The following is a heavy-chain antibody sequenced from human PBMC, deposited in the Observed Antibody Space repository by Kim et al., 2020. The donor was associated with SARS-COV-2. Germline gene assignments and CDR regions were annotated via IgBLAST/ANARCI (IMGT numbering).Heavy chain of an antibody. Sequence: QGRVTMTRDTSTSTVYMELSSLRSEDTAVYYCARDRSEAWELLGVEGMDVWGQGTTVTVSS. CDR3: ARDRSEAWELLGVEGMDV. D-gene: IGHD1-26*01. V-gene: IGHV1-46*01. J-gene: IGHJ6*02.